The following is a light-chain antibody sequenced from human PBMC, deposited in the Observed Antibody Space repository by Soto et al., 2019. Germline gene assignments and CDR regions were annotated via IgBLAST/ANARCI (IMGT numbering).Light chain of an antibody. CDR3: SSYTSSSTRV. CDR2: EVS. CDR1: SSDVGGYNY. Sequence: QSALTQPASVSGSPGQSITISCTGTSSDVGGYNYVSWYQQHPGKAPKLMISEVSNRPSGVSNCFSGSKSGNTASLTISGLQAEDEADYYCSSYTSSSTRVFGGGTKLTVL. V-gene: IGLV2-14*01. J-gene: IGLJ3*02.